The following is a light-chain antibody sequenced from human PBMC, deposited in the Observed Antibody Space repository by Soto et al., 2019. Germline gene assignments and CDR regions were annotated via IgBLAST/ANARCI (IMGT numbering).Light chain of an antibody. CDR2: GAS. CDR3: QQYGGSTRA. CDR1: QSVTTQ. J-gene: IGKJ1*01. V-gene: IGKV3-20*01. Sequence: IVLTQSPGTLSLSPGERATLSCRASQSVTTQLAWYQQKPGQAPRLIIHGASSRATGVPDRITGSGSGTDFTLSNSRLEPEDFAVYYCQQYGGSTRACGPGTKVEIK.